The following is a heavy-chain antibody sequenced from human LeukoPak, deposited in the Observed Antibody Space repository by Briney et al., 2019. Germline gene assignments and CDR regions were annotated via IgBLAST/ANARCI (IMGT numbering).Heavy chain of an antibody. CDR3: ARHSGVQLWNPNWFDP. Sequence: SETLSLTCTVPGGSISSHYWSWNRQPPGKGLEWIGYMYDSVRTKDNPSLKSRVTLSADTSKNQFSLKLSSVTAADTAVYYCARHSGVQLWNPNWFDPWGQGTLVTVSS. D-gene: IGHD5-18*01. J-gene: IGHJ5*02. CDR1: GGSISSHY. V-gene: IGHV4-59*08. CDR2: MYDSVRT.